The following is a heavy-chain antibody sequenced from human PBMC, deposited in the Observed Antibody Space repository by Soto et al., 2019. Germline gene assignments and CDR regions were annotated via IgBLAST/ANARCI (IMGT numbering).Heavy chain of an antibody. Sequence: EVQLVESGGGLVQPGGSLRLSCAASGFTFSSYAVHWVRQPTGKGLEWVSVIGSAGDTYYPGSVKGRFTISRENAKNSLYLQMNSLRAKDTAVYYCARGYLGSFDYWGQGTLVTVSS. CDR2: IGSAGDT. V-gene: IGHV3-13*01. CDR1: GFTFSSYA. CDR3: ARGYLGSFDY. D-gene: IGHD7-27*01. J-gene: IGHJ4*02.